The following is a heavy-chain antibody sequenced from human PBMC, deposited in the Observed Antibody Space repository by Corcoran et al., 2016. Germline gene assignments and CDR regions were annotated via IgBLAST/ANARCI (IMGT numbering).Heavy chain of an antibody. V-gene: IGHV3-30*18. CDR2: ISYDGSNK. D-gene: IGHD5-18*01. Sequence: QVQLVESGGGVVQPGRSLRLSCAASGFTFSSYGMHWVGQAPGKGLEWVAVISYDGSNKYYADSVKGRFTISRDNSKNTLYLQMNSLRAEDTAVYYCAKGYSYGYGYFDYWGQGTLVTVSS. J-gene: IGHJ4*02. CDR1: GFTFSSYG. CDR3: AKGYSYGYGYFDY.